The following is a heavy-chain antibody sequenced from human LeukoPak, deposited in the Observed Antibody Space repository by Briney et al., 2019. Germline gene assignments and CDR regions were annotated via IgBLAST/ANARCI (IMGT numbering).Heavy chain of an antibody. CDR1: GGSFSGYY. CDR3: ARGLLYYYGSGSNHWFDP. Sequence: SETLSLTCAVYGGSFSGYYWSWIRQPPGKGLEWIGEINHSGSTNYNPSLKSRVTISVDTSKNQFSLKLSSVTAADTAVYYCARGLLYYYGSGSNHWFDPWGQGTLVTVSS. V-gene: IGHV4-34*01. J-gene: IGHJ5*02. CDR2: INHSGST. D-gene: IGHD3-10*01.